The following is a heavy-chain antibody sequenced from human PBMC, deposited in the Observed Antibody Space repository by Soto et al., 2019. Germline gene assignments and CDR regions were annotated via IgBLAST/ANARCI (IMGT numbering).Heavy chain of an antibody. CDR1: GDSVSSNSAA. Sequence: SETLSLTCAISGDSVSSNSAAWNWIRQSPSRGLEWLGRTYYRSKWYNDYAVSVKSRITINPDTSKNQFSLRLNSVTPEDTAVYYCARLFYCANGVCYRPFDYWGQGTLVTVSS. CDR3: ARLFYCANGVCYRPFDY. CDR2: TYYRSKWYN. V-gene: IGHV6-1*01. D-gene: IGHD2-8*01. J-gene: IGHJ4*02.